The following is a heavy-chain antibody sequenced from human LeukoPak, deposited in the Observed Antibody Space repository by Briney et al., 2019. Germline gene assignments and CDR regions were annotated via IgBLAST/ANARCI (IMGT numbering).Heavy chain of an antibody. V-gene: IGHV3-33*08. CDR1: GFTFSSYS. CDR2: IWYDGSNK. Sequence: GGSLRLSCAASGFTFSSYSMNWVRQAPGKGLEWVAVIWYDGSNKYYADSVKGRFTISRDNSKNTLYLQMNSLRAEDTAVYYCARDQVRDRGPFDYWGQGTLVTVSS. J-gene: IGHJ4*02. D-gene: IGHD2-15*01. CDR3: ARDQVRDRGPFDY.